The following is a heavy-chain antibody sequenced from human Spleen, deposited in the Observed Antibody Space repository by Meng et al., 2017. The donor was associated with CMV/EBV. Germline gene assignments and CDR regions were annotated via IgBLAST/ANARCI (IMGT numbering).Heavy chain of an antibody. Sequence: SISISCSSWGGIRQPPGKGLWEIVSIYYSRSTSYSPSLKSRVTISVDTSKHQFSLKLSSVTAADTAVYYCARHSLFVVVPEGTWFDPWGQGTLVTVSS. D-gene: IGHD2-2*01. CDR3: ARHSLFVVVPEGTWFDP. CDR2: IYYSRST. J-gene: IGHJ5*02. CDR1: SISISCSS. V-gene: IGHV4-39*01.